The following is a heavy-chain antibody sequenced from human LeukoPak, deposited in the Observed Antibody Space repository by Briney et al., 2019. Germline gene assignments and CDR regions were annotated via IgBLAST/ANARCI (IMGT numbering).Heavy chain of an antibody. D-gene: IGHD2-15*01. Sequence: SVKVSCKASGCTFSSYIITWVRQAPGQGLEWMGGINPIFGTASYAQKFRGRVTFTTDESTSTAYMELTSLKAEDTAVYYCAREEYCSGGSCYPRHHFDHWGQGTLVTVSS. CDR3: AREEYCSGGSCYPRHHFDH. J-gene: IGHJ4*02. V-gene: IGHV1-69*05. CDR2: INPIFGTA. CDR1: GCTFSSYI.